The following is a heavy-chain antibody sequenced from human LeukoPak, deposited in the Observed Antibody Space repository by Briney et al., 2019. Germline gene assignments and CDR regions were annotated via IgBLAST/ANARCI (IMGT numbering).Heavy chain of an antibody. D-gene: IGHD3-3*01. CDR3: AKDLERFLEWFSNYFDY. J-gene: IGHJ4*02. Sequence: PGGSLRLSCAASGFTFSSYAMSWVRQAPGKGLEWVSAISGSGCSTYYADSVKGRFTISRDNSKNTLYLQMNSLRAEDTAVYYCAKDLERFLEWFSNYFDYWGQGTLVTVSS. V-gene: IGHV3-23*01. CDR2: ISGSGCST. CDR1: GFTFSSYA.